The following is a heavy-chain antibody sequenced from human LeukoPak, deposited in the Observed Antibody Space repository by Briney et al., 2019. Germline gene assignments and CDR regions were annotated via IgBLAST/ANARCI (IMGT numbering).Heavy chain of an antibody. CDR1: GYTFTSYG. J-gene: IGHJ4*02. CDR3: ARDGASLYSSSPFDY. V-gene: IGHV1-18*01. D-gene: IGHD6-13*01. CDR2: ISAYNGNT. Sequence: GASVKVSCKASGYTFTSYGISWVRQAPGQGLEWMGWISAYNGNTNYAQKLQGRVTMTTDTSTSTAYKELRSLRSDDTAVYYCARDGASLYSSSPFDYWGQGTLVTVSS.